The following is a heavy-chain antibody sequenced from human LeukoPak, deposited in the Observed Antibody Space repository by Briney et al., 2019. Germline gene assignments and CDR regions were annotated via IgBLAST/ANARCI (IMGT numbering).Heavy chain of an antibody. CDR2: ISYDGSNK. J-gene: IGHJ4*02. Sequence: PGGSLRLSCAASGFTFSSYAMHWVRQAPGKGLEWVAVISYDGSNKYYADSVKGRFTISRDNAKNSLYLQMNSLRAEDTAVYYCARDSGYDSRGYYDYWGQGTLVTVSS. V-gene: IGHV3-30-3*01. D-gene: IGHD3-22*01. CDR1: GFTFSSYA. CDR3: ARDSGYDSRGYYDY.